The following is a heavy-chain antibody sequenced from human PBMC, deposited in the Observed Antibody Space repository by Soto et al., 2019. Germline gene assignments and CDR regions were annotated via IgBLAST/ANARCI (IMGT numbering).Heavy chain of an antibody. V-gene: IGHV2-5*02. CDR3: ARREGYCVGTKCQMRAFDF. CDR1: GFSLSTSAVG. D-gene: IGHD2-21*01. J-gene: IGHJ3*01. Sequence: QITLKESGPALVKPTETLTLTCTVSGFSLSTSAVGVGWIRQPPGKALEWLAVIYWDDDKTYSPSLNNRLTITNDTSKDQVVLVMTNLDPVDTATYYCARREGYCVGTKCQMRAFDFWGQGTMVTVSS. CDR2: IYWDDDK.